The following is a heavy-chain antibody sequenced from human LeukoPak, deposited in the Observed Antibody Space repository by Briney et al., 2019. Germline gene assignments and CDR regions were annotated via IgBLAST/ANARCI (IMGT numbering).Heavy chain of an antibody. D-gene: IGHD3-10*01. J-gene: IGHJ6*02. CDR3: ARTSRHFYGSGSNLTPWPADMDV. CDR2: IYYSGST. Sequence: PSETLSLTCTVSGGSINSYYWTWIRQPPGKGLEWIGYIYYSGSTHYNPSLNSRVTISMVTSKNQFSLKLSSVTAADTAVYYCARTSRHFYGSGSNLTPWPADMDVWGQGTTVTVSS. CDR1: GGSINSYY. V-gene: IGHV4-59*01.